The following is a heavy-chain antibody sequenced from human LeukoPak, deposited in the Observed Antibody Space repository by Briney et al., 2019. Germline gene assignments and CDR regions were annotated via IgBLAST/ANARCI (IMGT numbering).Heavy chain of an antibody. Sequence: LSGGSLRLSCAASGFTFSSYAMSWVRQAPGKGLEWVSAISGSGGSTYYADSVKGRFTISRDNSKNTLYLQMNSLRAEDTAVYYCAKWGVVVITTVGYFDYWGQGTLVTVSS. CDR2: ISGSGGST. CDR1: GFTFSSYA. D-gene: IGHD3-22*01. CDR3: AKWGVVVITTVGYFDY. V-gene: IGHV3-23*01. J-gene: IGHJ4*02.